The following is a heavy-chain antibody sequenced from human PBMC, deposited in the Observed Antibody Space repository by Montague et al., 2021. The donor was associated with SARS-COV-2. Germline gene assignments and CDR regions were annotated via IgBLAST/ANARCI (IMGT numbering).Heavy chain of an antibody. V-gene: IGHV1-18*01. Sequence: SVKVSCKAPGYTFINYGISWVRQAPVQGLEWMGWISAYHGNTNYXQKLQGRVTMTTDTSTSTAYMELRSLRSDDTAVYYCARDPIVVVPAAIRDAFDIWGQGTMVTVSS. D-gene: IGHD2-2*01. J-gene: IGHJ3*02. CDR1: GYTFINYG. CDR3: ARDPIVVVPAAIRDAFDI. CDR2: ISAYHGNT.